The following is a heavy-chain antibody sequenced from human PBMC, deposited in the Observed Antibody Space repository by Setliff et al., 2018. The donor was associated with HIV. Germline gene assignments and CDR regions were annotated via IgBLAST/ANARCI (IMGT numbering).Heavy chain of an antibody. V-gene: IGHV4-39*01. CDR1: GGSISSSSYY. CDR2: IYYSGST. CDR3: ARYRYYYDSSGYGRWFDP. J-gene: IGHJ5*02. D-gene: IGHD3-22*01. Sequence: TLSLTCTVSGGSISSSSYYWGWIRQPPGKGLEWIGSIYYSGSTYYNPSLKSRVTISVDTSENQFSLRLNSVTAADTAVYYCARYRYYYDSSGYGRWFDPWGQGTLVTVSS.